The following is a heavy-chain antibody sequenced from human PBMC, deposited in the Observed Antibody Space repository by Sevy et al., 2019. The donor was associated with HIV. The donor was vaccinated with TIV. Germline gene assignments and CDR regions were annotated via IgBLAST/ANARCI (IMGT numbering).Heavy chain of an antibody. D-gene: IGHD3-22*01. CDR2: ISPIFGKA. V-gene: IGHV1-69*13. Sequence: ASVKVSCKASGGTFSSYAISWVRQAPGQGLEWMGGISPIFGKANYAQKFQGRVTITPAESTSTAYMELSSLRSEDTAVYYCARDEGYYDRSGFLDYWGQGTLVTVSS. CDR1: GGTFSSYA. CDR3: ARDEGYYDRSGFLDY. J-gene: IGHJ4*01.